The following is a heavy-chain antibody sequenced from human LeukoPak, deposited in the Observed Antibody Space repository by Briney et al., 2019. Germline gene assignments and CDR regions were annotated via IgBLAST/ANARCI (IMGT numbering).Heavy chain of an antibody. J-gene: IGHJ5*02. CDR3: ASGPIRRELWFGELKA. V-gene: IGHV4-59*01. CDR2: IYYSGST. CDR1: SGSISSYY. Sequence: SETLSLTCTVSSGSISSYYWSWIRQPPGKGLEWIGYIYYSGSTNYNPSLKSRVTISVDTSKNQFSLKLSSVTAADTAVYYCASGPIRRELWFGELKAWGQGTLVTVSS. D-gene: IGHD3-10*01.